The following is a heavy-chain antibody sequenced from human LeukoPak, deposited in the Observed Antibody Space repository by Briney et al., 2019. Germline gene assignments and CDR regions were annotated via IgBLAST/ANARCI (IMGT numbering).Heavy chain of an antibody. CDR3: ATLGVPSTGSFDY. Sequence: GGSLRLSCAASGFTFSSYGMHWVRQAPGKGREWVAVISYDGSNKYYADSVKGRFTISRDNSKNTLYLQMNSLRAEDTAVYYCATLGVPSTGSFDYWGQGTLVTVSS. D-gene: IGHD3-9*01. J-gene: IGHJ4*02. CDR2: ISYDGSNK. CDR1: GFTFSSYG. V-gene: IGHV3-30*03.